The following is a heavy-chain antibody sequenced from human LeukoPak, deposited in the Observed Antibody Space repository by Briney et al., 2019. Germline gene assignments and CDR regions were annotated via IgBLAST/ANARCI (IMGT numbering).Heavy chain of an antibody. CDR1: GFTFSSYG. D-gene: IGHD2-8*01. CDR2: ISYDGSNK. Sequence: GRSLRLSCAASGFTFSSYGMHWVRQAPGKGLEWVAVISYDGSNKYYADSVKGRFTISRDNSKNTLYLQMNSPRAEDTAVYYCAKRQYDYVGYWGQGTLVTVSS. J-gene: IGHJ4*02. CDR3: AKRQYDYVGY. V-gene: IGHV3-30*18.